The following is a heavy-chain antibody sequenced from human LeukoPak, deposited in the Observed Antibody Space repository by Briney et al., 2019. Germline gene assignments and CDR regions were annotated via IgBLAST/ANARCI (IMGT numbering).Heavy chain of an antibody. V-gene: IGHV1-69*05. CDR1: GGTFSSYA. J-gene: IGHJ4*01. CDR2: IIPIFGTA. CDR3: ARDSLEMVLDY. Sequence: ASVKVSCKASGGTFSSYAISWVRQAPGQGLEWMGRIIPIFGTANYAQKFQGRVTITTDESTSTAYMELSSLRSEDTAVYYCARDSLEMVLDYWGQEPWSPSPQ. D-gene: IGHD3-10*01.